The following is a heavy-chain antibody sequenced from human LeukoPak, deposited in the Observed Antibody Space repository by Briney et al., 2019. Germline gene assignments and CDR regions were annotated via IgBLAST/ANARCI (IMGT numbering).Heavy chain of an antibody. CDR3: ARGRSRGYSGYVIFDY. J-gene: IGHJ4*02. V-gene: IGHV4-61*05. Sequence: PSETLSLTCTVSGGSISSSNYYWAWIRQPPGKGLEWIGYIYYSGSTKYNPSLKSRVTISVDTSKNQFSLKLSSVTAADTAVYYCARGRSRGYSGYVIFDYWGQGTLVTVSS. CDR1: GGSISSSNYY. D-gene: IGHD5-12*01. CDR2: IYYSGST.